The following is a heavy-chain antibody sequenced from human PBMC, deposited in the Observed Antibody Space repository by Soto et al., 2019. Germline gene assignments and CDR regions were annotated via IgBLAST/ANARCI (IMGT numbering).Heavy chain of an antibody. CDR2: TYYRSKWYN. Sequence: PSQTLSLTCAISGDSVSSNSAAWNLLRQSPSRGLEWLGRTYYRSKWYNDYVISVTSLITINPDTSKNQFSLQLNSVTPEDTAVYYCARERGVLSEAFDIWGQGTVVTVSS. CDR3: ARERGVLSEAFDI. D-gene: IGHD3-10*01. V-gene: IGHV6-1*01. J-gene: IGHJ3*02. CDR1: GDSVSSNSAA.